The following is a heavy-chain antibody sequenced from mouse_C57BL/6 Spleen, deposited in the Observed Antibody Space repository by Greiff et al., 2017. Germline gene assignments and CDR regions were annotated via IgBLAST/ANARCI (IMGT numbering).Heavy chain of an antibody. J-gene: IGHJ1*03. V-gene: IGHV1-59*01. CDR2: IDPSDSYT. Sequence: QVQLQQPGAELVRPGTSVKLSCKASGYTFTSYWMHWVKQRPGQGLEWIGVIDPSDSYTNYNQKFKGKATLTVDTSSSTAYMQLSSLTSEDSAVYDCARVATVVGPRYVDVWGTGTTVTVSS. D-gene: IGHD1-1*01. CDR3: ARVATVVGPRYVDV. CDR1: GYTFTSYW.